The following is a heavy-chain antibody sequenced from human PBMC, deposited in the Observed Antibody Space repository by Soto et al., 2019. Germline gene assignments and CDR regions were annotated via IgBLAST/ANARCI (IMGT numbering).Heavy chain of an antibody. CDR3: TRLPRHPRPPFDY. J-gene: IGHJ4*02. V-gene: IGHV3-49*04. CDR1: GFTFGDYA. CDR2: IRSQRYGGTP. Sequence: EVQLVESGGDLVKPGRSLTLSCTTSGFTFGDYAMSWVRRALGEGLEWISFIRSQRYGGTPEYAASVRGRFSLSRDDSKGIAYLQMNSLKTEDPAVYYCTRLPRHPRPPFDYWGQGTLVTVSS.